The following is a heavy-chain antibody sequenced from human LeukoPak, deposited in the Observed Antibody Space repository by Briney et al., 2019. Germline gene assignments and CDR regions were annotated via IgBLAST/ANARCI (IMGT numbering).Heavy chain of an antibody. CDR3: ARGWELDP. CDR1: GFPFSRYW. D-gene: IGHD1-26*01. CDR2: IKQDGSEK. J-gene: IGHJ5*02. Sequence: GGSLRLSCAASGFPFSRYWLSWVREAPGKGLEWVANIKQDGSEKYYVDSVKGRFTISRDNAKNSLYLQMNSLRVEDTAVYYCARGWELDPWGQGTLVTVSS. V-gene: IGHV3-7*05.